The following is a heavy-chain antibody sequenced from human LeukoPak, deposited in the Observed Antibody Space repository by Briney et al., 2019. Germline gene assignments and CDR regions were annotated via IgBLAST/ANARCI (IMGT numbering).Heavy chain of an antibody. CDR2: ICPDGTVT. CDR3: VRDFRSADY. Sequence: GGSLRLSCAASGFTFSTYCMHWVRQAPGKGPMWVSRICPDGTVTNYADSVKARFVISRDNARNTVYLQMNSLRVEDTAVYYCVRDFRSADYWGQGTLVTVSS. J-gene: IGHJ4*02. V-gene: IGHV3-74*01. CDR1: GFTFSTYC.